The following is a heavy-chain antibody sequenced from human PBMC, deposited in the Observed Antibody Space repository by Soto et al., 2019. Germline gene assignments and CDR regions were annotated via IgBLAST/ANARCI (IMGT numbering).Heavy chain of an antibody. CDR1: GYFFTSHY. Sequence: ASVKVSCKTSGYFFTSHYIHWVRLAPGRGLGWMGRINPNNGDTNSPQKFQGRVTMTSDTSISTAYMEMSGLRSDDTALYYCAREVTYGGGSFSLGLWGQGTLVTVSS. D-gene: IGHD3-10*01. V-gene: IGHV1-2*06. J-gene: IGHJ4*02. CDR2: INPNNGDT. CDR3: AREVTYGGGSFSLGL.